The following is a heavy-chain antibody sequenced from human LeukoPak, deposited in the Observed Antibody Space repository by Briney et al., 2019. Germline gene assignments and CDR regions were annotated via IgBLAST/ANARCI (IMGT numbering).Heavy chain of an antibody. J-gene: IGHJ6*03. CDR2: IYYSGST. CDR3: ARGWGDWPYYNYHMDV. V-gene: IGHV4-39*01. Sequence: PSETLSLTCTVSGDSISSTNYYWGWIRQPPGKGLEWIGSIYYSGSTYYNPSLESRVTISVDTSKNQFSLKLNSVTAADTAVYYCARGWGDWPYYNYHMDVWGKGTTVTISS. D-gene: IGHD2-21*02. CDR1: GDSISSTNYY.